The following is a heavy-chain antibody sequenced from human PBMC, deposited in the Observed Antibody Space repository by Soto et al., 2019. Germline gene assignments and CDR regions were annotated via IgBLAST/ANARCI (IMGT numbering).Heavy chain of an antibody. CDR1: GFTFSNYA. Sequence: GGSLRLSCTASGFTFSNYAMSWVRQAPGKGLEWVSAITRTDSTYYADSVKGRFTISRDNSRNTLYLQMNSLGAEDAALYYCAKALVGEVGATDYWGQGTPVTV. V-gene: IGHV3-23*01. J-gene: IGHJ4*02. CDR3: AKALVGEVGATDY. CDR2: ITRTDST. D-gene: IGHD1-26*01.